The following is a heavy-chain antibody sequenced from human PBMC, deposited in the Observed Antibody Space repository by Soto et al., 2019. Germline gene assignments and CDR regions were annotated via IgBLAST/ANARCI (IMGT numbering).Heavy chain of an antibody. CDR1: GGTFSSYA. CDR2: IIPIFGTA. CDR3: ACYTYYDILRDYYYYGMDV. D-gene: IGHD3-9*01. J-gene: IGHJ6*02. Sequence: ASVKVSCTASGGTFSSYAISWVRQAPGQGLEWMGGIIPIFGTANYAQKFQGRVTITADESTSTAYMELSSLRSEDTAVYYCACYTYYDILRDYYYYGMDVWGQGTTVTVSS. V-gene: IGHV1-69*13.